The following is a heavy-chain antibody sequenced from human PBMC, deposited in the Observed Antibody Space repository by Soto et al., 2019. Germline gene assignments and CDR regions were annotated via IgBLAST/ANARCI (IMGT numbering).Heavy chain of an antibody. Sequence: PSETLSLACAVYGGSFSGYYWSWIRQPPGKGLEWIGEINHSGSTNYNPSLKSRVTISVDTSKNQFSLKLSSVTAADTAVYYCARTPGCSSTSCYVGYYYYYMDVWGKGTTVTVSS. J-gene: IGHJ6*03. CDR1: GGSFSGYY. CDR3: ARTPGCSSTSCYVGYYYYYMDV. D-gene: IGHD2-2*01. V-gene: IGHV4-34*01. CDR2: INHSGST.